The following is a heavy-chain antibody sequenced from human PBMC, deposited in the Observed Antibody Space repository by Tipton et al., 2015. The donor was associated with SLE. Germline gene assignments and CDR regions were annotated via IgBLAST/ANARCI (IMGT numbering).Heavy chain of an antibody. V-gene: IGHV4-59*12. Sequence: TLSLTCTVSGGSINSYYWSWIRQAPEKGLEWIGYIYYSGSTNYNPSLKSRVTISVDKSKNQFSLKLSSVTVADTAVYYCAKDYNHDNADYNWGQGTLVIVSS. CDR1: GGSINSYY. CDR2: IYYSGST. CDR3: AKDYNHDNADYN. D-gene: IGHD4-17*01. J-gene: IGHJ4*02.